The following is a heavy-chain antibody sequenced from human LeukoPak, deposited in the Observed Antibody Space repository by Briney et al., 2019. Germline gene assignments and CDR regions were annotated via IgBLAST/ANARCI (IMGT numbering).Heavy chain of an antibody. J-gene: IGHJ4*02. CDR3: AREARYSYGDY. V-gene: IGHV1-18*01. Sequence: ASMKVSCKASGYTFTNYGITWVRQATGQGLEWMGWISAYNGNTNYAQKLQGRVTMTTDTSTSTAYMELKSLTSDDTAVYYCAREARYSYGDYWGQGTLVTVSS. D-gene: IGHD5-18*01. CDR1: GYTFTNYG. CDR2: ISAYNGNT.